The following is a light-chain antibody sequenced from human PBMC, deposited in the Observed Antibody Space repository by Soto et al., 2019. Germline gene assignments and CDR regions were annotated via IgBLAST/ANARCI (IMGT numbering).Light chain of an antibody. V-gene: IGLV2-11*01. CDR1: SSDVGGYNS. Sequence: QSALTPPRPVSGSPGQSVTISCTGTSSDVGGYNSVSWYQQHPGKAPKLMIYDVTKRPSGVPDRFSGSKSGNTASLTISGLQAEDEADYYCCSYSGSYTFVVFGGVTKVTVL. CDR3: CSYSGSYTFVV. J-gene: IGLJ2*01. CDR2: DVT.